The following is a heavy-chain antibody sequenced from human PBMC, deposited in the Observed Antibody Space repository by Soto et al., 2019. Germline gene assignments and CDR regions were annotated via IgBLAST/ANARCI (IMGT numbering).Heavy chain of an antibody. CDR1: GYTFTSSG. D-gene: IGHD2-8*02. V-gene: IGHV1-18*01. J-gene: IGHJ4*01. Sequence: GASVKVSCKASGYTFTSSGISWVRQAPGQGPEWMGWISTYNGNTNYAQNLQGRVTMTTDTSAATAYLDLSRLASEDTAVYYCARGRASWYWDFWGHGTLVTVSS. CDR3: ARGRASWYWDF. CDR2: ISTYNGNT.